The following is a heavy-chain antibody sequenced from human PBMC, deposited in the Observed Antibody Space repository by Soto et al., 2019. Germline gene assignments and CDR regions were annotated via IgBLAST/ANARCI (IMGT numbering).Heavy chain of an antibody. J-gene: IGHJ4*02. CDR1: GFTVTSSY. D-gene: IGHD1-1*01. Sequence: EVQLVESGGGLVQWGGSLRLSCAASGFTVTSSYMSWVRQAPGKGLEWVSIIYSDGTTYYTDSVKGRFTISRDNSKNPLWLQVNSLRAEDTGVYYCARVQVTPGTTWKAFDYWGQGTLVTVSS. CDR2: IYSDGTT. V-gene: IGHV3-66*01. CDR3: ARVQVTPGTTWKAFDY.